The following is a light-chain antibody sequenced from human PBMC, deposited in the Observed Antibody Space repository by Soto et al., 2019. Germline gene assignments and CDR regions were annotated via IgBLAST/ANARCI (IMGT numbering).Light chain of an antibody. CDR2: AAS. V-gene: IGKV3-20*01. CDR1: QSVSSSY. Sequence: EIVLTQSPGTLSLSPGERATLSCRASQSVSSSYLARYQHKPGQAPRLIICAASNRATGIPDRLSGSRSARCLPLTISRLEPEDFGVYYCQQHDSSQKAVGQRPKVDIK. CDR3: QQHDSSQKA. J-gene: IGKJ1*01.